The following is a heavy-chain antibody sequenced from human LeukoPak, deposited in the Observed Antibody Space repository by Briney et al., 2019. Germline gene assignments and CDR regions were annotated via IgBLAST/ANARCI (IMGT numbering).Heavy chain of an antibody. D-gene: IGHD2-2*01. V-gene: IGHV4-30-4*08. CDR1: GGSINNGDYY. CDR3: ASLCSSTSCYLAY. Sequence: PSETLSLTCTVSGGSINNGDYYWSWIRQPPGKGLEWIGYIYYSGITYYNPSLKSRVTISVGTSKNQFSLKLSSVTAADTAVYYCASLCSSTSCYLAYWGQGTLVTVSS. CDR2: IYYSGIT. J-gene: IGHJ4*02.